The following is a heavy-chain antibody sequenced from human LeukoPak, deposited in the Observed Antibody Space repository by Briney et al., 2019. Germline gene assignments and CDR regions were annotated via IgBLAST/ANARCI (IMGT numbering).Heavy chain of an antibody. Sequence: GGSLRLSCAASGFTVSSNYMTWVRQAPGKGLEWVSVIYSDGSTYYADSVKGRFTIPRDNSKNTLFLQMNSLRAEDSAVYYCACYSGYDTVLYFDYWGQGTLVTVSS. CDR3: ACYSGYDTVLYFDY. J-gene: IGHJ4*02. D-gene: IGHD5-12*01. CDR2: IYSDGST. CDR1: GFTVSSNY. V-gene: IGHV3-53*01.